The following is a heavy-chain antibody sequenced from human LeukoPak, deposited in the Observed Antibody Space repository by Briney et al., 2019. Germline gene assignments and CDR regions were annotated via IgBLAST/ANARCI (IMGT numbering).Heavy chain of an antibody. CDR3: AKTPAPVGATLCDY. J-gene: IGHJ4*02. D-gene: IGHD1-26*01. CDR2: ISYDGSNK. CDR1: GFTFSSYA. V-gene: IGHV3-30*04. Sequence: AGGSLRLSCAASGFTFSSYAMHWVRQAPGKGLEWVAVISYDGSNKYYADSVKGRFTISRDNSKNTLYLQMNSLRAEDTAVYYCAKTPAPVGATLCDYWGQGTLVTVSS.